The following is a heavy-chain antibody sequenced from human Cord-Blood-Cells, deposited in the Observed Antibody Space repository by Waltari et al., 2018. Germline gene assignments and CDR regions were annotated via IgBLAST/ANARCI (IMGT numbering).Heavy chain of an antibody. J-gene: IGHJ6*02. D-gene: IGHD3-10*01. CDR3: AKPMVRGVIKSPLYYGMDV. V-gene: IGHV3-23*01. CDR1: GFTFSSDA. Sequence: ELQLLESGVCLVQPGGSLIRSCAPSGFTFSSDAMLWVRQAPVTGLEWVSAISGSGGSTYYADSVKGRFTISRDNSKNTLYLQMNSLRAEDTAVYYCAKPMVRGVIKSPLYYGMDVWGQGTTVTVSS. CDR2: ISGSGGST.